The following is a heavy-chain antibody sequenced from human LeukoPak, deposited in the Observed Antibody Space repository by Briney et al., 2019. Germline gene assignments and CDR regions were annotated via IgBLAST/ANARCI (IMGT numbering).Heavy chain of an antibody. J-gene: IGHJ3*01. Sequence: GGPLRLSCAASGFTFSSSDMHWVRQAPGKGLEWVAYIRFDGSNKYYADSVKGRFTISRDNSKNMVYLQMNSLRAEDTAVYYCARQAVARPFDLWGQGTMVAVSS. CDR2: IRFDGSNK. V-gene: IGHV3-30*02. CDR3: ARQAVARPFDL. CDR1: GFTFSSSD.